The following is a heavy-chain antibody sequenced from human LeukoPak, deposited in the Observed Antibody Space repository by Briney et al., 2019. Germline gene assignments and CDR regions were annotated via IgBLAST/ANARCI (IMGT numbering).Heavy chain of an antibody. CDR2: IIPIFGTA. V-gene: IGHV1-69*05. D-gene: IGHD6-19*01. CDR1: GGTFSSYA. CDR3: ARDLQYSSGWYYFIY. Sequence: SVKVSCKASGGTFSSYAISWVRQAPGQGIEWMGWIIPIFGTANYAQKFQGRVTITTDESTSTAYMELSSLRSEDTAVYYCARDLQYSSGWYYFIYWGQGTLVTVSS. J-gene: IGHJ4*02.